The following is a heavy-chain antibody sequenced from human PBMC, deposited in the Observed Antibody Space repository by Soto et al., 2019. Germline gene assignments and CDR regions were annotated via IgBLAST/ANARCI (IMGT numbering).Heavy chain of an antibody. Sequence: GGSLRLSCAASGFTFSNAWMNWVRQAPGKGLEWVGRIKSKTDGGTTDYAAPVKGRFTISRDDSKNTLYLQMNSLKTEDTAVYYCTTENIAAHPHYYYYYGMDVWGQGTTVTVSS. D-gene: IGHD6-6*01. CDR3: TTENIAAHPHYYYYYGMDV. J-gene: IGHJ6*02. CDR2: IKSKTDGGTT. CDR1: GFTFSNAW. V-gene: IGHV3-15*07.